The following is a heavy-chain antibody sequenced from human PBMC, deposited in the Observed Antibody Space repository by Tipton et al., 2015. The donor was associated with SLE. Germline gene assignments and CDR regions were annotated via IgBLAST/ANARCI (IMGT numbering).Heavy chain of an antibody. J-gene: IGHJ4*02. CDR1: GGSISSYY. D-gene: IGHD1-1*01. CDR2: IYYSGST. CDR3: ARDRTGGAGFDY. V-gene: IGHV4-59*01. Sequence: TLSLTCTVSGGSISSYYWSWIRQPPGKGLRWIGYIYYSGSTNYNPSLKSRVTISVDTSKKQFSLKLSSVTAADTAVYYCARDRTGGAGFDYWGQVTLVTVSS.